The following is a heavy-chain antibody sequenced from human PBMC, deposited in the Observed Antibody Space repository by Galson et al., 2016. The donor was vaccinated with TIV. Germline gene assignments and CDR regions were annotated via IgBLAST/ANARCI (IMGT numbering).Heavy chain of an antibody. CDR3: ARVYGYDYGDS. D-gene: IGHD5-24*01. CDR1: GGTFENYA. CDR2: ILPTSRTT. J-gene: IGHJ4*02. Sequence: SVKVSCKASGGTFENYALNWVRRAPGQGLEWMGGILPTSRTTNFAQKFQDRLTLTTDESTTTVYMELNRLKSDDTAVYYCARVYGYDYGDSWGQGTLVTVSS. V-gene: IGHV1-69*05.